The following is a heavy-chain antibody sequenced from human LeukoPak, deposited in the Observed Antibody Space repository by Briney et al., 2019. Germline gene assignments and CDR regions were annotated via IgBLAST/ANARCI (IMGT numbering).Heavy chain of an antibody. CDR3: ARDTTTTDAFDI. V-gene: IGHV4-61*02. CDR2: IYTSGST. CDR1: GDSISSGNYY. J-gene: IGHJ3*02. D-gene: IGHD1-26*01. Sequence: SQTLSLTCTVSGDSISSGNYYWTWIRQPAGKGLEWIGRIYTSGSTNYNPSLKSRVTISVDTSKNQFSLKLSSVTAADTAVYYCARDTTTTDAFDIWGQGTMVTVSP.